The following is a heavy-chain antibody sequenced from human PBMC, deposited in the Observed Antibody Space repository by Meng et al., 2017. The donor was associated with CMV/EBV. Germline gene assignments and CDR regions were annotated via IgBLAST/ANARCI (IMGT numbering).Heavy chain of an antibody. V-gene: IGHV3-30*04. D-gene: IGHD3-3*01. CDR1: GSTCSSYA. Sequence: RSMRLSCAAAGSTCSSYAMHWVRQAPGKGLEWVAVISYDGSNKYYADSVKGRFTISRDNSKNTLYLQMNSLRAEDTAVYYCARDYDFWGQGTLVTVSS. CDR2: ISYDGSNK. J-gene: IGHJ4*02. CDR3: ARDYDF.